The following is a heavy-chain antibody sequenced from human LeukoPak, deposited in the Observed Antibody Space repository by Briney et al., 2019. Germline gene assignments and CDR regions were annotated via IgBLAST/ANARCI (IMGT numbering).Heavy chain of an antibody. D-gene: IGHD6-13*01. J-gene: IGHJ3*02. CDR3: ARRRIAAAGGDAFDI. CDR2: IYYSGST. V-gene: IGHV4-59*01. CDR1: GGSISSYY. Sequence: SETLSLTCTVSGGSISSYYWGWIRQPPGKGLEWIGYIYYSGSTNYNPSLKSRVTISVDTSKNQFSLKLSSVTAADTAVYYCARRRIAAAGGDAFDIWGQGTMVTVSS.